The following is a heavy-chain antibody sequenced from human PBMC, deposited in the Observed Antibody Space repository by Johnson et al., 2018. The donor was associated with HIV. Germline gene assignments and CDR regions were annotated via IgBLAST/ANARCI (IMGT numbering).Heavy chain of an antibody. CDR1: GFSFNNYW. J-gene: IGHJ3*02. CDR3: ARSGGYPNAFDI. Sequence: VQLVESGGGLVQPGGSLRLSCGASGFSFNNYWMSWVRQAPGKGLEWVSVVYSAGHTYYADSVKGRFTISRDNSKNSLFLQMNRLRVEDTAVYYCARSGGYPNAFDIWGQGAMVTVSS. D-gene: IGHD6-13*01. CDR2: VYSAGHT. V-gene: IGHV3-66*01.